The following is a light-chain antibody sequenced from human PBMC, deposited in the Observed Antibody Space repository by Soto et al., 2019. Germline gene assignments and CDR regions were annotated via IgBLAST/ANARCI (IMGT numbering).Light chain of an antibody. V-gene: IGKV3-20*01. CDR2: GAS. CDR1: QSVNSSF. J-gene: IGKJ1*01. Sequence: EIVLTQSPGTLSLSPGERATLSCRASQSVNSSFLAWYQQKPGQAPRLLIYGASTRATGIPDRFSGSGSGTDFTLTISRLEPEDFAVYYCQQYDSSPWTFGQGTKVVIK. CDR3: QQYDSSPWT.